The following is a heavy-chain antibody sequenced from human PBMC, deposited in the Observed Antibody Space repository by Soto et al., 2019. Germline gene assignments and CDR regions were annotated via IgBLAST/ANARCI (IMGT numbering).Heavy chain of an antibody. V-gene: IGHV3-33*01. D-gene: IGHD3-10*01. CDR3: ARAAGDGSGRKVKYYYYFGMDV. CDR1: GFTFSSYG. J-gene: IGHJ6*02. CDR2: IWYDGSNK. Sequence: GGSLRLSCAASGFTFSSYGMHWVRQAPGKGLEWVAVIWYDGSNKYYADSVKGRFTISRDNSKNTLYLQMNSLRAEDTAVYYCARAAGDGSGRKVKYYYYFGMDVWGQGTTVTVSS.